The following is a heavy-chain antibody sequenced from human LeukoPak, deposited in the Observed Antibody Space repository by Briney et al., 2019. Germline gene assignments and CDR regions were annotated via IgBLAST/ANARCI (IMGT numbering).Heavy chain of an antibody. D-gene: IGHD2/OR15-2a*01. CDR1: GFAFNTYA. CDR2: ISPASNTI. J-gene: IGHJ5*02. Sequence: PGGSLRLSCITSGFAFNTYAMHWVRQAPGKGLEWISYISPASNTIYYADSVKGRFTISRDNAKNSVFLQMSSLGDEDTAVYYCARDRPNILGLDPWGQGTLVTVSS. V-gene: IGHV3-48*02. CDR3: ARDRPNILGLDP.